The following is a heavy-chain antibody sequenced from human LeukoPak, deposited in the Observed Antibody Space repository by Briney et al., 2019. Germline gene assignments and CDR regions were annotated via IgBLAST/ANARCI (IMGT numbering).Heavy chain of an antibody. CDR1: GGSISSYS. CDR3: ARGRTEGGQFDQFDY. CDR2: IYTSGST. V-gene: IGHV4-4*07. Sequence: SETLSLTCTVSGGSISSYSWSWIRQPAGKGLEWIGRIYTSGSTNYNPSLKSRVTMSVDTSKNQFSLKLSSVTAADTAVYYCARGRTEGGQFDQFDYWGQGTLVTVSS. J-gene: IGHJ4*02. D-gene: IGHD3-9*01.